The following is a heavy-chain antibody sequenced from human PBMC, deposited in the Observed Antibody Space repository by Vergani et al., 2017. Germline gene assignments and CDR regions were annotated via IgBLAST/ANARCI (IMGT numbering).Heavy chain of an antibody. CDR3: AKDRQAVVVPAAIFVY. V-gene: IGHV3-9*01. Sequence: EVQLVESGGGLVQPGRSLRLSCAASGFTFDDYAMHWVRQAPGKGLEWVSGISWNSGSIGYADSVKGRFTISRDNAKNSLYLQMNSLRAEDTALYYCAKDRQAVVVPAAIFVYWGQGTLVTVSS. CDR1: GFTFDDYA. CDR2: ISWNSGSI. D-gene: IGHD2-2*02. J-gene: IGHJ4*02.